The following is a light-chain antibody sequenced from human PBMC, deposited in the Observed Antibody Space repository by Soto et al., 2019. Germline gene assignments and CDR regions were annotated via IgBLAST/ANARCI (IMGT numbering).Light chain of an antibody. CDR1: QSVGSNY. Sequence: EIVLTQSPGTLSLSPGERATLPCRTSQSVGSNYLAWYQQKPGQAPRLLIYGASSRATGVPDRFSGSGSGTDFTLTISRLEPEDFAVYYCHHYNNSPRSVTFGPGTKVDVK. CDR2: GAS. V-gene: IGKV3-20*01. J-gene: IGKJ3*01. CDR3: HHYNNSPRSVT.